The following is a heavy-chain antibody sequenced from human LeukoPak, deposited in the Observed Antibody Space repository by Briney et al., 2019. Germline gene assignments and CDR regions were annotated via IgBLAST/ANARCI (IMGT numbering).Heavy chain of an antibody. D-gene: IGHD1-26*01. J-gene: IGHJ4*02. CDR1: GFTFSNAW. Sequence: PGGSLRLSCAASGFTFSNAWMTWVRQAPGKGLEWVGRIKSNTDAGTTDYAAPVKGRFTISRDDSRNPLYLQMNSLKTEDTAVYYCTTVSKWRFAGSYVNDYWGQGTLVTVSS. CDR3: TTVSKWRFAGSYVNDY. CDR2: IKSNTDAGTT. V-gene: IGHV3-15*01.